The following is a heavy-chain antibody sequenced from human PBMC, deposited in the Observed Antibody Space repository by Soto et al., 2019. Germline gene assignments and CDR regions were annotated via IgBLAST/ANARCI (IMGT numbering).Heavy chain of an antibody. CDR1: GYTFTSYY. CDR2: INPSGGST. Sequence: QVQLVQSGAEVKKPGASVKVSCKASGYTFTSYYMHWVRQAPGQGLEWMGIINPSGGSTSYAQKCQGRVTMTRDTSTSTVSMELSSLRSEDTAVYYCARVYPSDTRYGYVGNNWFDPWGQGTLVTVSS. D-gene: IGHD5-18*01. V-gene: IGHV1-46*03. CDR3: ARVYPSDTRYGYVGNNWFDP. J-gene: IGHJ5*02.